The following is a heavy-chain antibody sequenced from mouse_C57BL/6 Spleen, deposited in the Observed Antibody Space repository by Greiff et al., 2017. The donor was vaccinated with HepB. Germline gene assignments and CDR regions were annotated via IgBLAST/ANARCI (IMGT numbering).Heavy chain of an antibody. CDR1: GYTFTDYA. CDR2: ISTYYGDA. V-gene: IGHV1-67*01. D-gene: IGHD2-4*01. Sequence: VQGVESGPELVRPGVSVKISCKGSGYTFTDYAMHWVKQSHAKSLEWIGVISTYYGDASYNQKFKDKATMTVDKSSSTAYMELARLTSEDSAVYYCAREESDYDLSYYAMDYWGQGTSVTVSS. J-gene: IGHJ4*01. CDR3: AREESDYDLSYYAMDY.